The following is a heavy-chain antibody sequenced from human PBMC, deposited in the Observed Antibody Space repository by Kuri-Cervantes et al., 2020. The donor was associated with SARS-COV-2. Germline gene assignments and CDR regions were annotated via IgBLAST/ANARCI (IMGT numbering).Heavy chain of an antibody. D-gene: IGHD6-25*01. J-gene: IGHJ3*02. CDR1: GLTFSSSW. Sequence: GGSLRLSCEASGLTFSSSWMSWVRQAPGKGLEWVSGINWNGGSSGYADSVKGRFTISRDNAKNSLYLQMNSLRAEDTALYYCARDRSQSSENAFDIWGQGTMVTVSS. V-gene: IGHV3-20*04. CDR3: ARDRSQSSENAFDI. CDR2: INWNGGSS.